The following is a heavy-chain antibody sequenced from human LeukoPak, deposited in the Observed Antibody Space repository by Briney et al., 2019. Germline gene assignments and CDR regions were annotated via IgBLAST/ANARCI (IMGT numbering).Heavy chain of an antibody. V-gene: IGHV3-21*01. J-gene: IGHJ5*02. D-gene: IGHD4/OR15-4a*01. Sequence: PGGSLRHSCAASGFTFTNYNMNWVRQAPGKGLEWVSSISGTNSYIYNADSVKGRFTISRDNAKNSLYLQMNSLRAEDTAVYYCARIPNSANFPNWFDPWGQGTLVTVSS. CDR2: ISGTNSYI. CDR1: GFTFTNYN. CDR3: ARIPNSANFPNWFDP.